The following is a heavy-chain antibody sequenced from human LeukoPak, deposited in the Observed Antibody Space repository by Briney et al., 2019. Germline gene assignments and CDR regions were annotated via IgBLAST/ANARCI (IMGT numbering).Heavy chain of an antibody. CDR2: ISSSSSTI. J-gene: IGHJ4*02. CDR1: GFTFSSYS. Sequence: TGGSLRLSCAASGFTFSSYSMNWVRQAPGKGLEWVSYISSSSSTIYYADSVKGRFTISRDNSKNTLYLQMNSLRAEDTAVYYCAKGVSSIAARGAYYFDYWGQGTLVTVSS. D-gene: IGHD6-6*01. CDR3: AKGVSSIAARGAYYFDY. V-gene: IGHV3-48*01.